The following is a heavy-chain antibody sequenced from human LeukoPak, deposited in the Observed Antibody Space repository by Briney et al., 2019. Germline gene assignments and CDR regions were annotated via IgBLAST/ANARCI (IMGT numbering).Heavy chain of an antibody. Sequence: SGTLSPTCAVSGGSISSSNWWSWVRQPPGKGLEWIGEIYHSGSTNYNPSLKSRVTISVDKSKNQFSLKLSSVTAADTAVYYCASLGLRLGELSSYYFDYWGQGTLVTVSS. CDR1: GGSISSSNW. J-gene: IGHJ4*02. D-gene: IGHD3-16*02. CDR2: IYHSGST. V-gene: IGHV4-4*02. CDR3: ASLGLRLGELSSYYFDY.